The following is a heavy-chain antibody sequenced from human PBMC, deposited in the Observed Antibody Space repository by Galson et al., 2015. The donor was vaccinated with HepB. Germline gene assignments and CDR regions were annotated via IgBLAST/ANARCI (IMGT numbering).Heavy chain of an antibody. D-gene: IGHD3-3*01. Sequence: SVKVSCKVSGYTLTELSMHWVRQAPGKGLEWMGGFDPEDGETIYAQKFQGRVTMTEDTSTDTAYMELSSLRSEDTAVYYCAAGGYDFPWFDPWGQGTLVTVSS. J-gene: IGHJ5*02. V-gene: IGHV1-24*01. CDR2: FDPEDGET. CDR1: GYTLTELS. CDR3: AAGGYDFPWFDP.